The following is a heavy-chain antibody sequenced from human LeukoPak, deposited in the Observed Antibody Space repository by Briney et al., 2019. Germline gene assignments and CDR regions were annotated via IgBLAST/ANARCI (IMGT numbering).Heavy chain of an antibody. J-gene: IGHJ4*02. CDR1: GFIFNNYA. D-gene: IGHD6-19*01. CDR3: AKDNRRHYTSGPNPDSLH. CDR2: ISWNSGSI. Sequence: GGSLRLSCAGSGFIFNNYAMHWVRQPPGKGLVWVSGISWNSGSIDYADSVKGRFTISRDNAKNSLYLQMNSLRVEDTAFYYCAKDNRRHYTSGPNPDSLHWGQGALVTVSS. V-gene: IGHV3-9*01.